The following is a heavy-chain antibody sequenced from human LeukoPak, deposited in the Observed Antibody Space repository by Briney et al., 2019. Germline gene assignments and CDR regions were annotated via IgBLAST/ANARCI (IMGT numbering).Heavy chain of an antibody. V-gene: IGHV3-74*01. D-gene: IGHD3-22*01. J-gene: IGHJ4*02. CDR1: GFTFSSYW. Sequence: PGGSLRLSCAASGFTFSSYWMHWVRQAPGKGLVWVSRINSDGSSTSYADSVKGRFTISRDNAKNTLYLQMNSLRAEDTAVYYCGRDVEYYYDSSGYSPFDYWGQGTLVTVSS. CDR3: GRDVEYYYDSSGYSPFDY. CDR2: INSDGSST.